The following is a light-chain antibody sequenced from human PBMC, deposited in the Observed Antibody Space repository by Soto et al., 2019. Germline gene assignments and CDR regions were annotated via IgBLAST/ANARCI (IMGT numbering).Light chain of an antibody. V-gene: IGLV2-14*01. CDR1: SSDVGGYNY. J-gene: IGLJ1*01. CDR2: EVS. Sequence: QSALTQPASVSGSPGQSITISCTGTSSDVGGYNYVSWYQQHPGKPPKLMIYEVSNRPSGVSNRFSGSKSGSTASLTISGLQAEDEADYYCSLYISGSTYVFGTGTKVTVL. CDR3: SLYISGSTYV.